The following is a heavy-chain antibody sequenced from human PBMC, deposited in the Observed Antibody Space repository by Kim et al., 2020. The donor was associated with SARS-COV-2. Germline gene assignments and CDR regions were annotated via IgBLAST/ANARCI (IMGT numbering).Heavy chain of an antibody. J-gene: IGHJ5*02. D-gene: IGHD2-2*02. Sequence: SETLSLTCTVSGGSISSYYWSWIRQPPGKGLEWIGYIYYSGSTNYNPSLKSRVTISVDTSKNQFSLKLSSVTAADTAVYYCARGVYCSSTSCYRGVNWFDPWGQGTLVTVSS. CDR3: ARGVYCSSTSCYRGVNWFDP. CDR1: GGSISSYY. CDR2: IYYSGST. V-gene: IGHV4-59*13.